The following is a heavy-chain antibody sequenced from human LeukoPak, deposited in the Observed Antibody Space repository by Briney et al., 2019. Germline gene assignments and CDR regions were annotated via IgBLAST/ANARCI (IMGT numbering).Heavy chain of an antibody. CDR3: ARGGSGWYLWYFDY. V-gene: IGHV1-18*01. D-gene: IGHD6-19*01. CDR2: ISADNGNT. CDR1: GYTFTSYD. Sequence: ASVKVSCKASGYTFTSYDISWVRQAPGQGLEWVGRISADNGNTNYAQKRQGRVTMTTDTSTSTASMELRNLRSDGPAVYYCARGGSGWYLWYFDYWGQGTLVTVSS. J-gene: IGHJ4*02.